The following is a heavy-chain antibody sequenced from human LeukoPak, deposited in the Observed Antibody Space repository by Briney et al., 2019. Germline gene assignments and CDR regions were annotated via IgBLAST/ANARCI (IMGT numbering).Heavy chain of an antibody. CDR3: ARGIAAHGGYYYYYYYMGV. J-gene: IGHJ6*03. D-gene: IGHD6-6*01. Sequence: SETLSLTCAVYGGSFSGYYWSWIRQPPGKGLEWIGEINHSGSTNYNPSLKSRVTISVDTSKNQFSLKLSSVTAADTAVYYGARGIAAHGGYYYYYYYMGVWGKGTTVTVSS. CDR1: GGSFSGYY. CDR2: INHSGST. V-gene: IGHV4-34*01.